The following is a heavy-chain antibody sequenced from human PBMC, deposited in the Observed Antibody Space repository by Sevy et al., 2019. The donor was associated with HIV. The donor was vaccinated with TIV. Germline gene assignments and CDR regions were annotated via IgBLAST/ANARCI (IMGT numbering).Heavy chain of an antibody. CDR3: VKERVGYISSWYYFDY. CDR1: GSTVNPYA. Sequence: GGSLRLSCIASGSTVNPYAMSWVRQAPGKGLEWVAVINNSGGSTDYEASVRGRFSISRDNPNVYLEMNSLRVEDTAVYYCVKERVGYISSWYYFDYWGQGTLVTVSS. CDR2: INNSGGST. D-gene: IGHD6-13*01. J-gene: IGHJ4*02. V-gene: IGHV3-23*01.